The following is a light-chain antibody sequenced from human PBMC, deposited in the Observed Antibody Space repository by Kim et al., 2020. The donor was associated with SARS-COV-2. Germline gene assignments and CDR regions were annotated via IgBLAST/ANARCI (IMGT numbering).Light chain of an antibody. J-gene: IGLJ3*02. CDR3: QSYDSNLRGAV. CDR1: GSNIGSNYV. CDR2: SND. V-gene: IGLV1-40*01. Sequence: QRVPISCYGTGSNIGSNYVVHWYHQIPGAAPKVVIYSNDKRPSGVPDRFSGSQSGPSASLAITGLQPDDEGYYYCQSYDSNLRGAVFGGGTRLTVL.